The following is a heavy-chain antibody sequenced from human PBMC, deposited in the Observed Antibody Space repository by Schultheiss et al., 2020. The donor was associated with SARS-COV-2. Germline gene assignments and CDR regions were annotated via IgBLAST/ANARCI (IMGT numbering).Heavy chain of an antibody. J-gene: IGHJ5*02. V-gene: IGHV4-34*01. CDR3: ARGPAPYSDFWTDSYTGWFDP. Sequence: SETLSLTCAVYGGSFSGYYWSWIRQPPGKGLEWIGEINHSGTTAYNSSLNSRVTISVDTSKKQFYLKVNSLTAADTAVYYCARGPAPYSDFWTDSYTGWFDPWGQGTLVTVSS. CDR1: GGSFSGYY. D-gene: IGHD3-3*01. CDR2: INHSGTT.